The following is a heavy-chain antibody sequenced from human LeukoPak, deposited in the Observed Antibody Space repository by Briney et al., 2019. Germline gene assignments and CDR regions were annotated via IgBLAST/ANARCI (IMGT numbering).Heavy chain of an antibody. V-gene: IGHV1-2*02. J-gene: IGHJ3*02. CDR2: INPNSGGT. D-gene: IGHD3-22*01. Sequence: GASVKVSCKASGYTFTGYYMHWVRQAPGQGLEWMGWINPNSGGTNYAQKFQGRVTMTRDTSISTAYMELSRLRSDDTAVYYCARGRSMIVVVRDAFDTWGQGTMVTVSS. CDR3: ARGRSMIVVVRDAFDT. CDR1: GYTFTGYY.